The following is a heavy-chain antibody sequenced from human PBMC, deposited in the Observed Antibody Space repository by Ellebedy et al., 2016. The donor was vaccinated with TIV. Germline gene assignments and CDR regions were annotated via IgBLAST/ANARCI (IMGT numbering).Heavy chain of an antibody. CDR3: AKLGISDKSGSPDY. CDR2: ISGSGAST. CDR1: GFTFSSYA. Sequence: PGGSLRLSCAASGFTFSSYAMSWVRQAPGKGLEWVSAISGSGASTYYADSVKGRFTISRDNSKNTLYLQMNSLRAEDTAVYYCAKLGISDKSGSPDYWGQGTLVTVSS. J-gene: IGHJ4*02. V-gene: IGHV3-23*01. D-gene: IGHD3-22*01.